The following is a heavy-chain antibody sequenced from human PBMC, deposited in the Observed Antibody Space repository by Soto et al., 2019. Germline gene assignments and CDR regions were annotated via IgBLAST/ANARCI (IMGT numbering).Heavy chain of an antibody. D-gene: IGHD3-22*01. CDR2: INHSGST. CDR3: ARGSATMIVVVITSSWWFDP. V-gene: IGHV4-34*01. Sequence: SETLSLTCAVYGGSFSGYYWSWIRQPPGKGLEWIGEINHSGSTNYNPSLKSRVTISVDTAKNQFSLKLSSVTAADTAVYYCARGSATMIVVVITSSWWFDPWGQGTLVTVSS. J-gene: IGHJ5*02. CDR1: GGSFSGYY.